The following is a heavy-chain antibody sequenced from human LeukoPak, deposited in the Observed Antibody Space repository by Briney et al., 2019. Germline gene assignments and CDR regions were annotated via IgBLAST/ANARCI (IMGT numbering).Heavy chain of an antibody. D-gene: IGHD3-10*01. CDR1: GGSISSGGYY. V-gene: IGHV4-31*03. Sequence: SETLSLNCTVSGGSISSGGYYWSWIRPHPGKGLEWIGYIYYSGSTYYNPSLKSRVTISVDTSKNQFSLKLSSVTAADTAVYYCARERRYYYGSGSPLGPWGQGTLVTVSS. J-gene: IGHJ5*02. CDR3: ARERRYYYGSGSPLGP. CDR2: IYYSGST.